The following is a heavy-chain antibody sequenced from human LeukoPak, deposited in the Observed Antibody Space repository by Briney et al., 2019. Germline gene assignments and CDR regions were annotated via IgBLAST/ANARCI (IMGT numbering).Heavy chain of an antibody. CDR3: TTEWGASGGSPSTF. Sequence: GGSLRLSCAASGFTFSNAWMSWVRQAPGKGLEWVGHIKSKTEGGTTSYAAPVKGRFTISRDDSTNTLYLQVNSPKTEDTAMYYCTTEWGASGGSPSTFWGQGTLVTVSS. CDR1: GFTFSNAW. D-gene: IGHD3-10*01. V-gene: IGHV3-15*01. CDR2: IKSKTEGGTT. J-gene: IGHJ4*02.